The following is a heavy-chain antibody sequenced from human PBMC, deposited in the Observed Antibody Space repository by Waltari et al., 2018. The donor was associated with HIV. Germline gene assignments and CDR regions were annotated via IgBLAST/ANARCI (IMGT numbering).Heavy chain of an antibody. CDR3: AAGVRYYDP. D-gene: IGHD3-10*01. J-gene: IGHJ5*02. CDR2: IYPDDTT. V-gene: IGHV3-53*01. Sequence: ESGGRLIQPGASLGLSCVASTFTISDRPVTWVRQAPGGPLEWVGVIYPDDTTHYAGSVRGRFSISRVRSRTSVLLLMNGLFADDTATYYCAAGVRYYDPWGQGTRVTVSS. CDR1: TFTISDRP.